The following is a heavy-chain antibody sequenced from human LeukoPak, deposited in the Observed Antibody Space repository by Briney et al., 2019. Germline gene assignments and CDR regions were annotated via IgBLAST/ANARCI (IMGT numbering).Heavy chain of an antibody. CDR3: AKDDGGGWYQIDY. CDR1: GFTFSSYA. Sequence: PGGSLRLSCAASGFTFSSYAMNWVRQAPGKGLEWVSVIRGSGGGSYYGDSVKGRFTISRDNSKNTLYLQMNSLRAEDTAVYYCAKDDGGGWYQIDYWGQGTLVTISS. V-gene: IGHV3-23*01. J-gene: IGHJ4*02. D-gene: IGHD6-19*01. CDR2: IRGSGGGS.